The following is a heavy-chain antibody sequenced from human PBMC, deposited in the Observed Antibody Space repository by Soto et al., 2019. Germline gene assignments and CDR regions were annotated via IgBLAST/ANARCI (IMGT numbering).Heavy chain of an antibody. CDR1: GVSFSGYY. J-gene: IGHJ6*02. V-gene: IGHV4-34*01. Sequence: SETLSLTCAVYGVSFSGYYWIWLRQPPGKGLEWIGEINHSGSTNYNPSLKSRVTISVDTSKNQFSLKLSSVTAADTAVYYCAGDCSSTSCYAVYYYYGMDVWGQGTTVTVSS. CDR3: AGDCSSTSCYAVYYYYGMDV. CDR2: INHSGST. D-gene: IGHD2-2*01.